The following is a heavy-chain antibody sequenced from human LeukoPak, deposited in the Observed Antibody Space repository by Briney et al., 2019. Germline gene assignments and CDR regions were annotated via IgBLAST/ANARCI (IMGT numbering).Heavy chain of an antibody. CDR1: GGSISSYY. V-gene: IGHV4-59*01. CDR3: ARDLGYCSSTSCYPWFDP. D-gene: IGHD2-2*01. Sequence: SETLSLTCTVSGGSISSYYWSWIRQPPGKALEWIGYIYYGGITNYNPSLKNRLTISIDTSKNQFSLKLSSVTAADTAVYYCARDLGYCSSTSCYPWFDPWGQGTLVTVSS. J-gene: IGHJ5*02. CDR2: IYYGGIT.